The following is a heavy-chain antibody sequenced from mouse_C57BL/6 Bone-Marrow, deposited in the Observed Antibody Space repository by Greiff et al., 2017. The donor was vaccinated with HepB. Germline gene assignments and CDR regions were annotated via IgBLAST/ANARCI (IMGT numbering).Heavy chain of an antibody. J-gene: IGHJ2*01. CDR3: ASAPDYYGSSEYYFDY. CDR1: GYSITSGYY. V-gene: IGHV3-6*01. Sequence: DVKLQESGPGLVKPSQSLSLTCSVTGYSITSGYYWNWIRQFPGNKLEWMGYISYDGSNNYNPSLKNRISITRDTSKNQFFLKLNSVTTEDTATYYCASAPDYYGSSEYYFDYWGQGTTLTVSS. CDR2: ISYDGSN. D-gene: IGHD1-1*01.